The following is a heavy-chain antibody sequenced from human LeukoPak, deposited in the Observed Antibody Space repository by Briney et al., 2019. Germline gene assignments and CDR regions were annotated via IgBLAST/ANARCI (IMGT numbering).Heavy chain of an antibody. CDR2: INPNSGGT. V-gene: IGHV1-2*02. Sequence: ASVKVSCKASGYTFTGYYMHWVRQAPGQGLEWMGWINPNSGGTNYAQKFQGRVTMTRDTSISTAYMELSRLRSDDTAVYYCARDGGHDYGDYFHAFDIWGQGTMVTVSS. J-gene: IGHJ3*02. D-gene: IGHD4-17*01. CDR3: ARDGGHDYGDYFHAFDI. CDR1: GYTFTGYY.